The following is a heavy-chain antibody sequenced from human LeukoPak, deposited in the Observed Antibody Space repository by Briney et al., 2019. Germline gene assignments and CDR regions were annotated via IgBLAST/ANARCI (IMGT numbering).Heavy chain of an antibody. CDR3: ARVAPIYSSSLYYLDY. V-gene: IGHV3-33*08. Sequence: GGSLRLSCADSGFTFSSYAMSWVRQAPGKGLEWVAVIWYDGGNKYYADSVKGRFTISRDNSMNTLYLQMKSLRAEDTAVYYCARVAPIYSSSLYYLDYWGQGTLVTVSS. D-gene: IGHD6-13*01. CDR1: GFTFSSYA. J-gene: IGHJ4*02. CDR2: IWYDGGNK.